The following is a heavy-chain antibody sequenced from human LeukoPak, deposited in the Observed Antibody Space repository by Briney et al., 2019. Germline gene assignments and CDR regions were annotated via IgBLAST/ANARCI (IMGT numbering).Heavy chain of an antibody. CDR3: ATKVAGTFHFSH. V-gene: IGHV3-48*03. J-gene: IGHJ4*02. CDR1: GFTFSNYE. CDR2: ISGSGSSI. D-gene: IGHD6-19*01. Sequence: GGSLRLSCAGSGFTFSNYEMNWVRQAPRRGREWVSYISGSGSSIYYADSVKGRFTMSRDNAKNSLYLQMNSLRAEDTAVYYCATKVAGTFHFSHWGEGILVTVSS.